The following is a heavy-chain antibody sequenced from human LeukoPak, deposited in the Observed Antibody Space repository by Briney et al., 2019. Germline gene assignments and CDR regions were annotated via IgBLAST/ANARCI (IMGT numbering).Heavy chain of an antibody. Sequence: GGSLRLSCAASGFTFSSYGMHWVRQAPGKGLEWVAFIRYDGSNKYYADSVKGRFTISRDNSKNTLYLQMNSLRAEDTAVYYCAKALVYYDFWSGYYFDYWGQGTPVTVSS. J-gene: IGHJ4*02. CDR1: GFTFSSYG. V-gene: IGHV3-30*02. D-gene: IGHD3-3*01. CDR2: IRYDGSNK. CDR3: AKALVYYDFWSGYYFDY.